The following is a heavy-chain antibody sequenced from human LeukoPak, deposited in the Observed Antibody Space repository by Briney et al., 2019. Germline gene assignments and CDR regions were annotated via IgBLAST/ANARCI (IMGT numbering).Heavy chain of an antibody. CDR2: INQDGSEE. Sequence: PGGSLRLSCAASGFTFSSYWMNWVRQTPGKGLEWVANINQDGSEEYSVDSVKGRFTISRDNAKNSLYLQLNSLRAEDTAVYYCARVACSGGSCHLGYFDLWGRGTLVTVSS. CDR3: ARVACSGGSCHLGYFDL. V-gene: IGHV3-7*02. D-gene: IGHD2-15*01. CDR1: GFTFSSYW. J-gene: IGHJ2*01.